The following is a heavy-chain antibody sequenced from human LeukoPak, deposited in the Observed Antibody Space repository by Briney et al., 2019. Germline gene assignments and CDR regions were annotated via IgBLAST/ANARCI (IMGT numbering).Heavy chain of an antibody. D-gene: IGHD4-23*01. J-gene: IGHJ4*02. V-gene: IGHV4-61*02. CDR3: ARGVDTTVVTVDY. CDR2: IYTSGST. Sequence: SETLSLTCTVSGGSISSGSYYWSWIRQPAGKGLEWIGRIYTSGSTNYNPSLKSRVTISVDTSKNQFSLKLSSVTAADTAVYYCARGVDTTVVTVDYWGQGTLVTVSS. CDR1: GGSISSGSYY.